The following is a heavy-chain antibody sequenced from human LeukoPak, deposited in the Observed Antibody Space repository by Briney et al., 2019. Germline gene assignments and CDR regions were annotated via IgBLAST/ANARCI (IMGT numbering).Heavy chain of an antibody. D-gene: IGHD5-18*01. CDR1: GGSISSGGYS. CDR3: ARIVGHSYGHTPYGMDV. CDR2: IYHSGST. V-gene: IGHV4-30-2*01. Sequence: PSQTLSLTCAVSGGSISSGGYSWSWIRQPPGKGLQWIGYIYHSGSTYYNSSLKSRVTISVDRSKNQFSLKLSSVTAADTAVYYCARIVGHSYGHTPYGMDVWGQGTTVTVSS. J-gene: IGHJ6*02.